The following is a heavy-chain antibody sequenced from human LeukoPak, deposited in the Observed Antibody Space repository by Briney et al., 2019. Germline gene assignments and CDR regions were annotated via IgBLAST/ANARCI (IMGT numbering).Heavy chain of an antibody. D-gene: IGHD5-18*01. CDR3: AKDYADTAMVVPPDY. Sequence: GRSLRLSCAASGFTFSSYGMHWVRQAPGKGLEWEAVIWYDGSNKYYADSVKGRFTISRDSSKNTLYLQMNSLRAEDTAVYYCAKDYADTAMVVPPDYWGQGTLVTVSS. V-gene: IGHV3-33*06. CDR2: IWYDGSNK. CDR1: GFTFSSYG. J-gene: IGHJ4*02.